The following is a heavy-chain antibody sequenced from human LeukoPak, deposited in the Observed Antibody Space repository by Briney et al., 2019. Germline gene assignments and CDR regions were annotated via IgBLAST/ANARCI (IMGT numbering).Heavy chain of an antibody. Sequence: GGSLRLSCATSGFTFSTYSMNWVRQAPGKGLEWVSYITSSSSTIYYADSVKGRFTISRDNAKSSLYLQMNSLRAEDTAVYYCARTYCSNGVCTRKAVDIWGQGTMVTVSS. V-gene: IGHV3-48*01. CDR2: ITSSSSTI. CDR1: GFTFSTYS. D-gene: IGHD2-8*01. J-gene: IGHJ3*02. CDR3: ARTYCSNGVCTRKAVDI.